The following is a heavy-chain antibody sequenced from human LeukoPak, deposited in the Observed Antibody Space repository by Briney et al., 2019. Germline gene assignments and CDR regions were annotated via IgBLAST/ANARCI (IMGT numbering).Heavy chain of an antibody. Sequence: GGSLRLSCAASGFTFSSYAMSWVRQAPGKGLEWVSGLSGSGDSTYYADSVKGRFTISRDNAKNSLYLQMNSLRAEDTAVYYCARFTDLTPDYWGQGTLVTVSS. J-gene: IGHJ4*02. D-gene: IGHD3-9*01. CDR1: GFTFSSYA. V-gene: IGHV3-23*01. CDR3: ARFTDLTPDY. CDR2: LSGSGDST.